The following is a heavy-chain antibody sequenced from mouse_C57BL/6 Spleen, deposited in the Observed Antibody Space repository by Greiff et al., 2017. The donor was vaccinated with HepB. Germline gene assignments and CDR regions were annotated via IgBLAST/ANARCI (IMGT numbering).Heavy chain of an antibody. D-gene: IGHD2-1*01. CDR2: IHPNSGST. V-gene: IGHV1-64*01. J-gene: IGHJ4*01. CDR1: GYTFTSYW. Sequence: QVQLQQSGAELVKPGASVKLSCKASGYTFTSYWMHWVKQRPGQGLEWIGMIHPNSGSTNYNVKFKSKATLTVDKSSSTAYMQLSSLTSEDSAVYYCAIYYGNLYAMDYWGQGTSVTVSS. CDR3: AIYYGNLYAMDY.